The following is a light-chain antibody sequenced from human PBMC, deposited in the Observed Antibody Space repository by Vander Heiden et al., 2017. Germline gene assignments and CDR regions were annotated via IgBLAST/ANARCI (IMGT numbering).Light chain of an antibody. CDR2: AAS. CDR3: QQSDSAPNT. V-gene: IGKV1-39*01. CDR1: QSISSY. Sequence: DIQMTQSPSSLSASVGDRVTITCRASQSISSYLNWYQQKPGKAPKLLIYAASSLQSGVPSRFSGSGSGTDFTLTISRLQPEDFATYYCQQSDSAPNTFGGGTRLEMK. J-gene: IGKJ4*01.